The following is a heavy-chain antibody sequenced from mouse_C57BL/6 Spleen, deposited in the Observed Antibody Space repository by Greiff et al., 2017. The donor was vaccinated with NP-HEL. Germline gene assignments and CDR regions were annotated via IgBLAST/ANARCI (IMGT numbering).Heavy chain of an antibody. D-gene: IGHD2-4*01. Sequence: VQLQQSGAELVRPGASVKLSCKASGYTFTDYYINWVKQRPGQGLEWIARIYPGSGNTYYNEKFKGKATLTAEKSSSTAYMQLSSLTSEDSAVYFCAREDYDYDGYFDYWGQGTTLTVSS. CDR3: AREDYDYDGYFDY. V-gene: IGHV1-76*01. J-gene: IGHJ2*01. CDR2: IYPGSGNT. CDR1: GYTFTDYY.